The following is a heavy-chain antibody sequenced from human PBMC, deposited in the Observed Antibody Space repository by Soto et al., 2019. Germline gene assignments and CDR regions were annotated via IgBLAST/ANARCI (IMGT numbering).Heavy chain of an antibody. D-gene: IGHD4-17*01. V-gene: IGHV4-59*01. CDR1: GGSISSYY. CDR2: IYYSGST. Sequence: SETLSLTCTVSGGSISSYYWSWIRQPPGKGLEWIGYIYYSGSTNYNPSLKSRVTISVDTSKNQFSLKLSSVTAADTAVYFCARYGDYVISFDFWGQGTLVTVSS. CDR3: ARYGDYVISFDF. J-gene: IGHJ4*02.